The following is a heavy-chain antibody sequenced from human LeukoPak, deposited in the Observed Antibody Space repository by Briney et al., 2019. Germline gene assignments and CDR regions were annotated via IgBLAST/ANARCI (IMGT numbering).Heavy chain of an antibody. CDR2: IYTSGST. D-gene: IGHD6-6*01. CDR3: TRHGRIEYSSSPDAFDI. CDR1: GGSISSYY. J-gene: IGHJ3*02. Sequence: SETLSLTCTVSGGSISSYYWSWIRQPAGKGLEWIGRIYTSGSTNYNPSLKSRVTMSVDTSKNQFSLKLSSVTAADTAVYYCTRHGRIEYSSSPDAFDIWGQGTMVTVSS. V-gene: IGHV4-4*07.